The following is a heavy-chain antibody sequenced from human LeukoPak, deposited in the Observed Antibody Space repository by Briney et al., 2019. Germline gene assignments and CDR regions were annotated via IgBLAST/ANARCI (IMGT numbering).Heavy chain of an antibody. V-gene: IGHV4-39*01. CDR1: GGSISSSSSY. CDR3: AREGYCSSTSRYTGYYYYYYGMDV. CDR2: IYYSGST. D-gene: IGHD2-2*02. Sequence: SETLSLTCTVSGGSISSSSSYWGWIRQPPGKGLEWIGSIYYSGSTYYNPSLKSRVTISVDTSKNQFSLKLSSVTAADTAVYYCAREGYCSSTSRYTGYYYYYYGMDVWGQGTTVTVSS. J-gene: IGHJ6*02.